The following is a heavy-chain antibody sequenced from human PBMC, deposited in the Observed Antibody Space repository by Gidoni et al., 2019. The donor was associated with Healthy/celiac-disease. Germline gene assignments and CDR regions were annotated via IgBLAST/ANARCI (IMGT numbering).Heavy chain of an antibody. CDR3: ASSTYDSPDY. CDR2: INPSGGST. D-gene: IGHD3-22*01. J-gene: IGHJ4*02. V-gene: IGHV1-46*01. Sequence: QVQLAQSGGEGKKPGDAAKESGKGYGSPFTSYSMHWVRQAPGQGLEWMGRINPSGGSTSYAQKFQGRVTMPRDTSTSTVYMALSSLRSEDTAVYYCASSTYDSPDYWGQGTLVTVSS. CDR1: GSPFTSYS.